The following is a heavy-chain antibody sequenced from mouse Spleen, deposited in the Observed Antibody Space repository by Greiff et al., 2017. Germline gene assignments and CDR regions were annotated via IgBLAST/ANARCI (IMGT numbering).Heavy chain of an antibody. D-gene: IGHD2-14*01. CDR3: AREVRRGFDY. CDR1: GYTFTSYT. J-gene: IGHJ2*01. CDR2: INPSSGYT. Sequence: VQLQESGAELARPGASVKMSCKASGYTFTSYTMHWVKQRPGQGLEWIGYINPSSGYTKYNQKFKDKATLTADKSSSTAYMQLSSLTSEDSAVYYCAREVRRGFDYWGQGTTLTVSS. V-gene: IGHV1-4*01.